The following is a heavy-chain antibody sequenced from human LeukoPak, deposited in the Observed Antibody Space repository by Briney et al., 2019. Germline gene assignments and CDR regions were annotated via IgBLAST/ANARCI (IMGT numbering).Heavy chain of an antibody. D-gene: IGHD6-6*01. J-gene: IGHJ6*03. CDR1: GGTFSSYA. V-gene: IGHV1-69*05. Sequence: ASVKVSCKASGGTFSSYAISWVRQAPGQGLEWMGGIIPIFGTANYAQKFQGRVTITTDESTSTAYMELSSLRSEDTAVYYCASGIAARLRGTQRRRAENYYYMDVWGQGTTVTVSS. CDR3: ASGIAARLRGTQRRRAENYYYMDV. CDR2: IIPIFGTA.